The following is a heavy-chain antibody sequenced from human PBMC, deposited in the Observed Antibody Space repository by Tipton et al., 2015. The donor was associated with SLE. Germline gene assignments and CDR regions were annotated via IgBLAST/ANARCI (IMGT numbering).Heavy chain of an antibody. D-gene: IGHD1-1*01. CDR1: GFSFSSYT. V-gene: IGHV3-21*03. CDR2: ISSRSTYI. CDR3: ARVVVGPVHDWFDP. J-gene: IGHJ5*02. Sequence: SLRLSCAASGFSFSSYTMNWVRQAPGKGQEWVSFISSRSTYIYYADSIKGRFTISRDNAKNSLYLQMNSLRVEDTAVYYCARVVVGPVHDWFDPWGQGTLVTVSS.